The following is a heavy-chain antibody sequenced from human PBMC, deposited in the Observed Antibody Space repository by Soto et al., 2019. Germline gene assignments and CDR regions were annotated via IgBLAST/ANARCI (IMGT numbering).Heavy chain of an antibody. V-gene: IGHV3-9*01. CDR1: GFTFDDYA. D-gene: IGHD2-8*01. CDR2: ISWNSGSI. CDR3: AKDKMVYAIGNDAFDI. J-gene: IGHJ3*02. Sequence: EVQLVESGGGLVQPGRSLRLSCAASGFTFDDYAMHWVQQAPGKGLEWVSGISWNSGSIGYADSVKGRFTISRDNAKNSLYLQMNSLRAEDTALYYCAKDKMVYAIGNDAFDIWGQGTMVTVSS.